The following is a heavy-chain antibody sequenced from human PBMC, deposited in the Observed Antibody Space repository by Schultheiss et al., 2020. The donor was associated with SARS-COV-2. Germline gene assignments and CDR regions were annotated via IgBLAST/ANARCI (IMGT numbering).Heavy chain of an antibody. J-gene: IGHJ4*02. Sequence: GGSLRLSCAASGFTFSDYYMSWVRQAPGKGLEWVSYISSSGSTIYYADSVKGRFTISRDNAKNSLYLQMNSLRAEDTGIYYCATRVRWDLYGTPDYWGQGTLVTVSS. CDR1: GFTFSDYY. CDR2: ISSSGSTI. CDR3: ATRVRWDLYGTPDY. D-gene: IGHD1/OR15-1a*01. V-gene: IGHV3-11*01.